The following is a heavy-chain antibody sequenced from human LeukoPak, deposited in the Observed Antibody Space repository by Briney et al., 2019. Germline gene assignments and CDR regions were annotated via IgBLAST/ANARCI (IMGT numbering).Heavy chain of an antibody. V-gene: IGHV4-34*01. Sequence: SETLSLTCAVYGGSFSGYYWSWIRQPPGKGLEWVGEINHSGSTNYNPSLKSRVTISVDTSKHQFSLKLSSVTAADTAVYYCARRIALYYGDYGWYFDLWGRGTLVTVSS. CDR2: INHSGST. J-gene: IGHJ2*01. D-gene: IGHD4-17*01. CDR3: ARRIALYYGDYGWYFDL. CDR1: GGSFSGYY.